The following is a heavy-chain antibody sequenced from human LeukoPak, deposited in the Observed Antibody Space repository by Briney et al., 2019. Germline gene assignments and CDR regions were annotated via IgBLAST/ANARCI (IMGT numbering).Heavy chain of an antibody. J-gene: IGHJ5*02. V-gene: IGHV4-34*01. CDR1: GGSFRVYY. CDR3: ARLTGYSSESWFDP. Sequence: SETLSLTCAVYGGSFRVYYWSWIRQPPGKGLEWVGEINHSGSTNYNPSLKSRVTISLDTSKNQISLKLSSVTAADTAVYYCARLTGYSSESWFDPWGQRTLVTVSS. CDR2: INHSGST. D-gene: IGHD3-9*01.